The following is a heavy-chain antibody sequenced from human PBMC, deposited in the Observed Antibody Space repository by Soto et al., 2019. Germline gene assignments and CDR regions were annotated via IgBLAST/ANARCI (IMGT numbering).Heavy chain of an antibody. CDR1: GDSFRAANW. J-gene: IGHJ4*02. Sequence: QVQLQESRPGLVKPSGTLSLTCGVSGDSFRAANWWTWVRQPPGKGLGWIGDILHTGSTDYSPSLRSRVTFSIATSRKEFSLNWTSVTATDTAVYYCARSPRRVDGKWYLDYWGQGGRGTVSS. D-gene: IGHD2-15*01. CDR2: ILHTGST. CDR3: ARSPRRVDGKWYLDY. V-gene: IGHV4-4*02.